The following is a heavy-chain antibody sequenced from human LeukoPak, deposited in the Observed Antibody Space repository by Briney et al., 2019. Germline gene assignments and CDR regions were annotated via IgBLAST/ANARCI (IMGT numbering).Heavy chain of an antibody. Sequence: GASVKVSCKASGGTSSSYAISWVRQAPGQGLEWMGGIIPIFGTANYAQKFQGRVTITADESTSTAYMELSSLRSEDTAVYYCAREDSGSFFHRPWNYWGQGTLVTVSS. CDR2: IIPIFGTA. CDR3: AREDSGSFFHRPWNY. V-gene: IGHV1-69*13. J-gene: IGHJ4*02. D-gene: IGHD1-26*01. CDR1: GGTSSSYA.